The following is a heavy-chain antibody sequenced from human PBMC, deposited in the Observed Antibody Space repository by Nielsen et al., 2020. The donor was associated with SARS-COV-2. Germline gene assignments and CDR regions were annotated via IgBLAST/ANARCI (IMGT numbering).Heavy chain of an antibody. CDR2: ISAYNGNT. J-gene: IGHJ4*02. D-gene: IGHD2-2*01. V-gene: IGHV1-18*01. CDR3: ARDHCSSTSCYALFDY. CDR1: GYTFTSYG. Sequence: ASVKVSCKASGYTFTSYGISWVRQAPGQGLEWMGWISAYNGNTNYAQKLQGRVTMTTDTSTSTAYMELRSLRSDDTAVYYCARDHCSSTSCYALFDYWGRGTLVTVSS.